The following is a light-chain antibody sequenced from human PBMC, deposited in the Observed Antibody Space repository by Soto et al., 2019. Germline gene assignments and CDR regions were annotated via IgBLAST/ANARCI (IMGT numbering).Light chain of an antibody. CDR3: CSYAGSSTPVV. J-gene: IGLJ2*01. V-gene: IGLV2-23*02. CDR2: EVS. CDR1: SSDVGSYNL. Sequence: QSALTQPASVSGSPGQSITISCTGTSSDVGSYNLVSWYQQHPGKAPKLMIYEVSKRPSGVSNRLSGSKSGNTASLPISGLQAEDEADYYCCSYAGSSTPVVFGGGTKLTVL.